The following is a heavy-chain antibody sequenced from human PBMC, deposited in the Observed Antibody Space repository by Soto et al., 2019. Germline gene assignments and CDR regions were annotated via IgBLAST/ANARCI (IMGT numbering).Heavy chain of an antibody. V-gene: IGHV4-31*03. CDR2: IYYSGST. Sequence: QVQLQESGPGLVKPSQTQSLTCTVSGGSISSGGYYWSWIRQHPGKGLEWIGYIYYSGSTYYNPSLKSRVTISVDTSKNQFSLKLSSVTAADTAVYYCASDVRDRVPEGIDPWGQGTLVTVSS. CDR3: ASDVRDRVPEGIDP. CDR1: GGSISSGGYY. D-gene: IGHD3-10*02. J-gene: IGHJ5*02.